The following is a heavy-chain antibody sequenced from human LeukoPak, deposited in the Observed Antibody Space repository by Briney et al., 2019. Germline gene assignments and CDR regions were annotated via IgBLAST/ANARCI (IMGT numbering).Heavy chain of an antibody. CDR3: ARNLEITIFRVVILDYFDY. Sequence: SETLSLTCAVSGYSISSGYYWGWIRQPPGKGLEWIGSIYHSGSTYYNPSLKSRVTISVDTSKNQFSLKLSSVTAADTAVYYCARNLEITIFRVVILDYFDYWGQGTLVTVSS. V-gene: IGHV4-38-2*01. CDR1: GYSISSGYY. D-gene: IGHD3-3*01. J-gene: IGHJ4*02. CDR2: IYHSGST.